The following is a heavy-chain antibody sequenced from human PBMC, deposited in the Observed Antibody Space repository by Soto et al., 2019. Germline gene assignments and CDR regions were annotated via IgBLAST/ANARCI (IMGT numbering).Heavy chain of an antibody. V-gene: IGHV4-31*03. CDR3: ARDSGEVATIPWYFDL. CDR2: IYYSGST. J-gene: IGHJ2*01. CDR1: GGSISSGGYY. Sequence: QVQLQESGPGLVKPSQTLSLTCTVSGGSISSGGYYWSWIRQHPGKGLEWIGYIYYSGSTYYNPSLKSRVTISXXTXKXRFSLKLSSVTAADTAVYYCARDSGEVATIPWYFDLWGRGTLVTVSS. D-gene: IGHD5-12*01.